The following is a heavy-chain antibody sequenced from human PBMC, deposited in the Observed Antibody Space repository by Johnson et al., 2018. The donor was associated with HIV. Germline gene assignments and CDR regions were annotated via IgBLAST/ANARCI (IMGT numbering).Heavy chain of an antibody. CDR2: IGYDGSNK. CDR1: GFTFRSYG. Sequence: VQLVESGGGLVQPGGSLRLSCAASGFTFRSYGMHWVRQAPGKGLEWVAVIGYDGSNKYYADSVKGRFTISRDNSKNPLYLQMNSLRAEDTALYYCAKEGSSSPWAFDIWGQGTMVTVSS. J-gene: IGHJ3*02. CDR3: AKEGSSSPWAFDI. V-gene: IGHV3-30*02. D-gene: IGHD2-15*01.